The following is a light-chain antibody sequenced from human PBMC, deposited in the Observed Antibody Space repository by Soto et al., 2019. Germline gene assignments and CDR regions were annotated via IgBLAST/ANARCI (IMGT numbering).Light chain of an antibody. V-gene: IGKV1-39*01. CDR3: QQSYRTPRT. CDR1: QDISNY. J-gene: IGKJ1*01. CDR2: DAS. Sequence: PSSLSASVGDRVTITCQASQDISNYLNWYQQKPGKAPKLLIYDASNLETGVPSRFSGSGSGTDFTLTISSLQPEDFATYYCQQSYRTPRTFGQGTKVDIK.